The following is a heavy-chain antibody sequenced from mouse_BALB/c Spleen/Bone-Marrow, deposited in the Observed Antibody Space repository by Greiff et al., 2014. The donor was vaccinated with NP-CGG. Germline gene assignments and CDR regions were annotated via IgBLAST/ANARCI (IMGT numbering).Heavy chain of an antibody. CDR1: GFNIKDTY. D-gene: IGHD2-14*01. V-gene: IGHV14-3*02. CDR2: IDPANGNT. Sequence: EVQLVESGAELVKPGASVKLSCTASGFNIKDTYMHWVKQRPEQGLEWIGRIDPANGNTKYDPKFQGKATITADTSSNTAYLQLSSLTSEDTAVYYCAFYRYDGPGFAYWGQGTLVTVSA. CDR3: AFYRYDGPGFAY. J-gene: IGHJ3*01.